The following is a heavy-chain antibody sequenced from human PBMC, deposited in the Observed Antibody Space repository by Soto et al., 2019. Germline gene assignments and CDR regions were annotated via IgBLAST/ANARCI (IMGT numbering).Heavy chain of an antibody. CDR2: IYYSGST. CDR1: GGSISSYY. CDR3: ARRIVATETFEY. D-gene: IGHD5-12*01. Sequence: SETLSLTCTVSGGSISSYYWSWIRQPPGKGLEWIGYIYYSGSTNYNPSLKSRVTISVDTSKNQFSLKLSSVTAADTAVYYCARRIVATETFEYWGQGTLVTVSS. J-gene: IGHJ4*02. V-gene: IGHV4-59*01.